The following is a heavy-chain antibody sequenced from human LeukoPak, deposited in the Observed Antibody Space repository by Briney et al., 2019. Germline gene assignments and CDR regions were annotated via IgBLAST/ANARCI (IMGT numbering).Heavy chain of an antibody. D-gene: IGHD6-13*01. CDR3: ARGVYYFDF. V-gene: IGHV3-53*01. J-gene: IGHJ4*02. Sequence: PGGSLRLSCAASGFIVSTKYMSWVRQAPGKGLEWVSVIYNSGITYYADSVKGRFTISRDNAKNTLYLQMNSLRAEDTAVYYCARGVYYFDFWGQGTLVTVSS. CDR2: IYNSGIT. CDR1: GFIVSTKY.